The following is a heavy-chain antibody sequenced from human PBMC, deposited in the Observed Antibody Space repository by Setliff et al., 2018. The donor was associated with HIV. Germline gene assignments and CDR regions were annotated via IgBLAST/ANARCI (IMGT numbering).Heavy chain of an antibody. J-gene: IGHJ4*02. CDR2: ISSSSSYI. CDR1: GFTFSSYS. CDR3: SRAGRVEYYFDY. Sequence: SLRLSCAASGFTFSSYSMNWVRQAPGKGLEWVSSISSSSSYIYYADSVKGRFTISRDNAKNSLYLQMNSLKTEDTAVYYCSRAGRVEYYFDYWGQGTLVTVSS. V-gene: IGHV3-21*03.